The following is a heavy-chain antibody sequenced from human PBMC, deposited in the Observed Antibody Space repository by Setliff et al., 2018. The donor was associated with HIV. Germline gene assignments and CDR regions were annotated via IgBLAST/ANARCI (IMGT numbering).Heavy chain of an antibody. J-gene: IGHJ5*02. D-gene: IGHD3-10*01. Sequence: SETLSLTCTVSGSLTSYYWSWIRQSPGKGLEWIGYIYYSGPTDYNPSLKGRITISVDTSKNQISLRLRSVTAADTAVYYCARAYGSERLNWFDPWGQGTLVTVSS. V-gene: IGHV4-59*01. CDR2: IYYSGPT. CDR1: GSLTSYY. CDR3: ARAYGSERLNWFDP.